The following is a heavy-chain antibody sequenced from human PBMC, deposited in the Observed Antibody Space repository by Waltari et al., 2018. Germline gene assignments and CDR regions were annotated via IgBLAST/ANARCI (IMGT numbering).Heavy chain of an antibody. J-gene: IGHJ3*02. V-gene: IGHV3-23*01. Sequence: EVQLLESGGGLVQPGGSLRLSCAASGFTFSSYAMSWVRQAPVKGLEWVSAISGSGGSTYYADSVKGRFTISRDNSKNTLYLQMNSLRAEDTAVYYCAKDSSSWIPQQEDAFDIWGQGTMVTVSS. CDR3: AKDSSSWIPQQEDAFDI. CDR2: ISGSGGST. CDR1: GFTFSSYA. D-gene: IGHD6-13*01.